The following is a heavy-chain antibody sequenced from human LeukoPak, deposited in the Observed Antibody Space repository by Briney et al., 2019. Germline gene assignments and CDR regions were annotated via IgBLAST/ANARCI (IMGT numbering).Heavy chain of an antibody. D-gene: IGHD6-6*01. CDR3: AKDKSSSSSSGLKYYFDY. CDR2: IQYDGSNK. V-gene: IGHV3-30*02. CDR1: GFTFSSYS. Sequence: GGSLRLSCAASGFTFSSYSMNWVRQAPGKGLEWVAFIQYDGSNKYYADSVKGRFTISRDNSKNTLYLQMNSLRAEDTAVYYCAKDKSSSSSSGLKYYFDYWGQGTLVTVSS. J-gene: IGHJ4*02.